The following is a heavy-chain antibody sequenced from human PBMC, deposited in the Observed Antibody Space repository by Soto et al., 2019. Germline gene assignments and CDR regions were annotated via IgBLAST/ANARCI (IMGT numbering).Heavy chain of an antibody. CDR2: ISSSSSYT. CDR3: ASTPGIAVAGQDY. D-gene: IGHD6-19*01. Sequence: GGSLRLSCAASGFTFSDYYMSWIRQAPGKGLEWVSYISSSSSYTNYADSVKGRFTISRDNAKNSLYLQMNSLRAEDTAVYYCASTPGIAVAGQDYWGQGTLVTVSS. V-gene: IGHV3-11*03. J-gene: IGHJ4*02. CDR1: GFTFSDYY.